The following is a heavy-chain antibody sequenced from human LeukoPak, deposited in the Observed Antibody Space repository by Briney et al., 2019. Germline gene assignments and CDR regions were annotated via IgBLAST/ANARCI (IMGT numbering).Heavy chain of an antibody. Sequence: SETLSLTCTVSGGSISSSSYYWGWIRQPPGKGLEWIGTIYYSGSTYYNSSLKSRVTISVDTSKNQFSLKLTSVTAADTAVYYCARGTSYCGGDCYSSWGQGTLVTVSS. V-gene: IGHV4-39*07. J-gene: IGHJ4*02. CDR2: IYYSGST. CDR3: ARGTSYCGGDCYSS. D-gene: IGHD2-21*02. CDR1: GGSISSSSYY.